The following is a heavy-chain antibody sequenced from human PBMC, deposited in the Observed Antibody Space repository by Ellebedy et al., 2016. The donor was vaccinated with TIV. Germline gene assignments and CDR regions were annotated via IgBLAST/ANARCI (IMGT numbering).Heavy chain of an antibody. D-gene: IGHD2-21*02. J-gene: IGHJ6*02. V-gene: IGHV1-69*06. CDR1: GGTFSSYG. CDR2: IIPIFGTA. Sequence: ASVKVSCKASGGTFSSYGISWVRQAPGQGLEWMGGIIPIFGTANYAQKFQGRVTITADKSTSTAYMELSSLRSEDTAVYYCARAPPSFGDFGYYYYGMDVWGQGTTVTVSS. CDR3: ARAPPSFGDFGYYYYGMDV.